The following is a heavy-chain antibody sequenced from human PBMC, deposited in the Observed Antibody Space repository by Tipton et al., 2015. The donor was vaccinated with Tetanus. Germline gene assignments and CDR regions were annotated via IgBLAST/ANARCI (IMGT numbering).Heavy chain of an antibody. CDR1: GGSISSYY. D-gene: IGHD4-23*01. V-gene: IGHV4-59*01. CDR2: IYYSGST. CDR3: ARDLRDYGGNSYYYYGMDV. J-gene: IGHJ6*02. Sequence: TLSLTCTVSGGSISSYYWSWIRQPPGKGLEWIGYIYYSGSTNYNPSLKSRVTISVDTSKNQFSPKLSSVTAADTAVYYCARDLRDYGGNSYYYYGMDVWGQGTTVTVSS.